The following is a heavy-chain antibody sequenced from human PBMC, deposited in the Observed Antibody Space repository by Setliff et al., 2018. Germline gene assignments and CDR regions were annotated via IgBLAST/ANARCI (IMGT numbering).Heavy chain of an antibody. V-gene: IGHV3-7*03. CDR1: GFTLSTYW. CDR3: STGSIVGATAAEYFQH. Sequence: GGSLRLSCSASGFTLSTYWMNWVRQAPGKGLEWVAHIKQDGSEEYYVDSVKGRFTISRDNAKNSLYLQMNSLRAEDTAVYYCSTGSIVGATAAEYFQHWGQGTLVTVSS. CDR2: IKQDGSEE. D-gene: IGHD1-26*01. J-gene: IGHJ1*01.